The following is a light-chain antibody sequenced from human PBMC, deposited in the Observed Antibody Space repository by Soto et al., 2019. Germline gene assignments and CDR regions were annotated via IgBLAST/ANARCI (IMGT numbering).Light chain of an antibody. CDR2: DAS. CDR3: QQRSKMPLT. CDR1: QSVRNY. J-gene: IGKJ1*01. Sequence: EIVLTQSPATLSLSPGETATLSCRASQSVRNYLAWYQQKPGQAPRLLIYDASNRATGIPARFSGTVSETDFTLTISSLEPEDFAIYYCQQRSKMPLTFGHGTKVDLK. V-gene: IGKV3-11*01.